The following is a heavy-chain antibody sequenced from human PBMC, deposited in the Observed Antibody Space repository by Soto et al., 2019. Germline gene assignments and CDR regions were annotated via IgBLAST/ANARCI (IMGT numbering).Heavy chain of an antibody. J-gene: IGHJ3*02. CDR2: ISAYNGNT. CDR3: AREGMTTVTTHAFDI. D-gene: IGHD4-17*01. CDR1: GYTFTSYG. Sequence: ASVKVSCKASGYTFTSYGVSWVRQAPGQGLEWMGWISAYNGNTNYAQKLQGRVTMTTDTSTSTAYMELRSLRSDDTAVYYCAREGMTTVTTHAFDIWGQGTMVTVSS. V-gene: IGHV1-18*01.